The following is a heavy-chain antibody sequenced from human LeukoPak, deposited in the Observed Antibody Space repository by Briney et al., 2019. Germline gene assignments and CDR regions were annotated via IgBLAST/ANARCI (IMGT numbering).Heavy chain of an antibody. V-gene: IGHV3-30*02. CDR1: GFTFSSYG. CDR2: IRYDGSNK. J-gene: IGHJ5*02. D-gene: IGHD3-10*01. CDR3: ARDGKRWFGELYA. Sequence: GGSLRLSCAASGFTFSSYGMHWVRQAPGKGLEWVAFIRYDGSNKYYADSVKGRFTISRDNSKNTLYLQMNSLRAEDTAVYYCARDGKRWFGELYAWGQGTLVTVSS.